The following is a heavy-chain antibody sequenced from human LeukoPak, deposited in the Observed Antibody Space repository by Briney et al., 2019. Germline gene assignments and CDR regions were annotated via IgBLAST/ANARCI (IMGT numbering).Heavy chain of an antibody. Sequence: GGSLRLSCAASGFTFDDYAMHWVRQAPGKGLEWVSGISWNSGSIGYADSVKGRFTISRDNAKNSLYLQMDSLRAEDTALFYCAKGRSSSVYSYMDVWGKGTTVTVSS. CDR2: ISWNSGSI. J-gene: IGHJ6*03. D-gene: IGHD6-6*01. CDR3: AKGRSSSVYSYMDV. V-gene: IGHV3-9*01. CDR1: GFTFDDYA.